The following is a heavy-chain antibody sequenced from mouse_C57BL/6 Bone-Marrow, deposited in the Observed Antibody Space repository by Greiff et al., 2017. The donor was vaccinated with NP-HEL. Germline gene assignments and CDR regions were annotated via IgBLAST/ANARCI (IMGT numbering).Heavy chain of an antibody. CDR3: ARSYYYGSSHWYFDG. CDR2: IDPSDSYT. D-gene: IGHD1-1*01. Sequence: QVQLQQPGAELVRPGTSVKLSCKASGYTFTSYWMHWVKQRPGQGLEWIGVIDPSDSYTNYNQKFKGKATLTVDTSSSTAYMQLSSLTSDDSAVYYWARSYYYGSSHWYFDGWGTGTTVTVSS. V-gene: IGHV1-59*01. J-gene: IGHJ1*03. CDR1: GYTFTSYW.